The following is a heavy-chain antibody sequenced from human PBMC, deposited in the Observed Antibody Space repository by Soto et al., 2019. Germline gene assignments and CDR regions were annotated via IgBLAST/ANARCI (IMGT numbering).Heavy chain of an antibody. J-gene: IGHJ4*02. Sequence: SETLSLTCTVSGGSISPNYWTWIRQPPGKGLEWIAYVYYSGTATYNPSLNSRVTISLDMSKNQISLTLSSVTAADTAVYYCAKDRYGDYGGIDYWGQGTMVTVSS. CDR1: GGSISPNY. V-gene: IGHV4-59*12. CDR2: VYYSGTA. CDR3: AKDRYGDYGGIDY. D-gene: IGHD4-17*01.